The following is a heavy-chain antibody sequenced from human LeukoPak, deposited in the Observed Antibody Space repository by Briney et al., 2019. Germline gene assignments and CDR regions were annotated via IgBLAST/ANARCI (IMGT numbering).Heavy chain of an antibody. CDR2: IKQDGSGK. J-gene: IGHJ3*01. CDR1: GFTLSSHW. CDR3: ARASKVEAFDV. Sequence: GGSLRLSCAASGFTLSSHWMTWVRQAPGKGLEWVANIKQDGSGKYYVDFVKGRFTISRDNAKNSLYLQMNSLRAEDTAVYYCARASKVEAFDVWGQGTMVTVSS. V-gene: IGHV3-7*04. D-gene: IGHD2-15*01.